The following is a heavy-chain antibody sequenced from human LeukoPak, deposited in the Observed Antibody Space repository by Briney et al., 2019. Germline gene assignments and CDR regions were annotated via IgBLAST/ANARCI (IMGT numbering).Heavy chain of an antibody. V-gene: IGHV3-20*04. Sequence: GGSLRLSCAASGFTFDDYGMSWVRQAPGKGLEWVSGINWNGGSTGYADSVKGRFTISRDNAKNSLYLQMNSLRAEGTALYYCARDLITMVRGVKNAFDIWGQGTMVTVSS. D-gene: IGHD3-10*01. J-gene: IGHJ3*02. CDR1: GFTFDDYG. CDR2: INWNGGST. CDR3: ARDLITMVRGVKNAFDI.